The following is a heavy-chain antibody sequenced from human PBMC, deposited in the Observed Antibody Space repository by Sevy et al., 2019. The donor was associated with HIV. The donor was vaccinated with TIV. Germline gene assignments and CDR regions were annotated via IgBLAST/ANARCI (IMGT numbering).Heavy chain of an antibody. CDR2: IYYTGST. J-gene: IGHJ6*02. CDR3: AKLETVYYYGMDV. CDR1: GGSISSSYY. Sequence: SETLSLTCNVSGGSISSSYYWGWIRQPPGKGLEWIGSIYYTGSTYYKTSLKSRITVTVDRSKNQLSLRLTTATAADTAVYYCAKLETVYYYGMDVWGQGIMVTVSS. V-gene: IGHV4-39*01. D-gene: IGHD1-1*01.